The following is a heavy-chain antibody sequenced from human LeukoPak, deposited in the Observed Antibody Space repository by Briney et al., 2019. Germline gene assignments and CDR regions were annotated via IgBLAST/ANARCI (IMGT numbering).Heavy chain of an antibody. CDR1: GLTFSSYS. J-gene: IGHJ4*02. Sequence: GGSLRLSCAASGLTFSSYSMNWVRQAPGNGLEWVSSISSSSSYIYYADSVKGRFTISRDNAKNSLYLQMNSLRAEDTAVYYCARDPDYDSLLDYWGQGTLVTVSS. CDR3: ARDPDYDSLLDY. V-gene: IGHV3-21*01. D-gene: IGHD3-22*01. CDR2: ISSSSSYI.